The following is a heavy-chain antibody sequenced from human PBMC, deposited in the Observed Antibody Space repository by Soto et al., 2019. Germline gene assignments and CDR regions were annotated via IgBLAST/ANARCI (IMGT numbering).Heavy chain of an antibody. J-gene: IGHJ4*02. CDR1: GGSINSYW. CDR2: VYSTGTT. V-gene: IGHV4-4*07. D-gene: IGHD3-10*01. CDR3: ARDIGSYAYGEGY. Sequence: SETLSLTCSVSGGSINSYWWSWIRQPAGKGLEWIGRVYSTGTTDYNPPLNSRATMSVETSKNQFSLKLTSVTAADTAVYYCARDIGSYAYGEGYWGQGIQVTVSS.